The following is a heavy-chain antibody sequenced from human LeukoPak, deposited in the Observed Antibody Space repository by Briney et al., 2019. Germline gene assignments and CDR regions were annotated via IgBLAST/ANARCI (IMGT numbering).Heavy chain of an antibody. J-gene: IGHJ3*02. D-gene: IGHD2-2*01. CDR3: ARARPGLYCSSTSCPDAFDI. Sequence: ASVKVSCKASGYTFTGFYMHWVRQAPGQGLEWMGWINPNSGDTNYAQKFQGRVTMTRDTSISTAYMELSRLRSDDTAVYYCARARPGLYCSSTSCPDAFDIWGQGTMVTVSS. V-gene: IGHV1-2*02. CDR1: GYTFTGFY. CDR2: INPNSGDT.